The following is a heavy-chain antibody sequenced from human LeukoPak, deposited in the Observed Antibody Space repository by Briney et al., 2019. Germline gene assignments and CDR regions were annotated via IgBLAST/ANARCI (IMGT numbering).Heavy chain of an antibody. J-gene: IGHJ4*02. CDR2: ISSSGSTI. D-gene: IGHD5-18*01. Sequence: GGSLRLSCAASGFTFSSYEMNWVRQAPGKGLEWVPYISSSGSTIYYADSVKGRFTISRDNAKNSLYLQMNSLRAEDTAVYYCARDANTAMANFDYWGQGTLVTVSS. CDR3: ARDANTAMANFDY. V-gene: IGHV3-48*03. CDR1: GFTFSSYE.